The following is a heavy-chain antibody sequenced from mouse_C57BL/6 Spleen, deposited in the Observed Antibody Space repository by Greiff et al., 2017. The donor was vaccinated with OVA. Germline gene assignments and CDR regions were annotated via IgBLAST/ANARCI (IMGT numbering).Heavy chain of an antibody. V-gene: IGHV1-82*01. D-gene: IGHD3-2*02. CDR2: IYPGDGDT. J-gene: IGHJ2*01. CDR3: ARDSSGRYFDY. CDR1: GYAFSSSW. Sequence: QVQLQQSGPELVKPGASVKISCKASGYAFSSSWMNWVKQRPGKGLEWIGRIYPGDGDTNYNGKFKGKATLTADKSSSTAYMQLSSLTSEDSAVYFCARDSSGRYFDYWGQGTTRTVSS.